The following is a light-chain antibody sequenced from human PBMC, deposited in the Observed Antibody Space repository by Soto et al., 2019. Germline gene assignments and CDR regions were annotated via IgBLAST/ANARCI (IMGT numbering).Light chain of an antibody. CDR3: SSYTSSSTLVV. J-gene: IGLJ2*01. V-gene: IGLV2-14*01. Sequence: QSVLTQPASVSGSPGQSITISCTGTSSDVGGYNHVSWYQQHPGKAPKLMIYDVSNRPSGVSNRFSGSKSGNTASLTISGLQAEDEADYYCSSYTSSSTLVVFGGWTKLTVL. CDR2: DVS. CDR1: SSDVGGYNH.